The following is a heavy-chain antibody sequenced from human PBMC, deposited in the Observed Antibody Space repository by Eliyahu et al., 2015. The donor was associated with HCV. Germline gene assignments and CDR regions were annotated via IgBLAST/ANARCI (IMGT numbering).Heavy chain of an antibody. V-gene: IGHV4-34*01. J-gene: IGHJ4*02. Sequence: QVQLQQWGAGLLKPSETLSLTCAVYGGSFSGYYWXWIRQPPGKGLEWIGEINHSGSTNYNPSLKSRVTISVDTSKNQFSLKLSSVTAADTAVYYCARVRGYSYGAKRDYFDYWGQGTLVTVSS. D-gene: IGHD5-18*01. CDR1: GGSFSGYY. CDR2: INHSGST. CDR3: ARVRGYSYGAKRDYFDY.